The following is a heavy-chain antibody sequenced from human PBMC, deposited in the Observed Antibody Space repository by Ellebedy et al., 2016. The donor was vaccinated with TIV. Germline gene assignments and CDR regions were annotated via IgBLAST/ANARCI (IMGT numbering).Heavy chain of an antibody. D-gene: IGHD1-26*01. CDR3: ARRTDSGSYYDYFNT. CDR1: GGSMTRSSYY. CDR2: IYYSGTT. Sequence: SETLSLTCTVSGGSMTRSSYYWAWIRQPPGKGLEWIGSIYYSGTTYYNPSLKSRVTISVDTSKNQFSLKLSSVTAADTAVYYCARRTDSGSYYDYFNTWGQGTVVIVSS. V-gene: IGHV4-39*01. J-gene: IGHJ4*02.